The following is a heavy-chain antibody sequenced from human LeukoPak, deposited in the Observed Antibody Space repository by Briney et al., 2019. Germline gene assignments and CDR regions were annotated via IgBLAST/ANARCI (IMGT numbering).Heavy chain of an antibody. V-gene: IGHV4-4*07. Sequence: SETLSLTCTVSGGSISSYYWSWIRQPAGKGLEWIGHIYPGGTTSYNPSLKSRVTMSVDTSKNQFSLRLISVIAADTAVYYCARDLLWWGQGTLVTVSS. CDR3: ARDLLW. D-gene: IGHD2-21*01. J-gene: IGHJ4*02. CDR1: GGSISSYY. CDR2: IYPGGTT.